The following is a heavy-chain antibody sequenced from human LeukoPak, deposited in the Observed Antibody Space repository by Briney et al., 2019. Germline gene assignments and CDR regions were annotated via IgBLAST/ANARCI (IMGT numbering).Heavy chain of an antibody. J-gene: IGHJ4*02. D-gene: IGHD2-15*01. CDR2: FDPEDGET. CDR1: GYTLTELS. V-gene: IGHV1-24*01. Sequence: GASVKVSCKVSGYTLTELSMHWVRQAPGKGLEWMGGFDPEDGETIYAQKFQGRVTMTEDTSTDTAYMELRSLRSDDTAVYYCARDPGLYCSGGSCYFGYWGQGTLVTVSS. CDR3: ARDPGLYCSGGSCYFGY.